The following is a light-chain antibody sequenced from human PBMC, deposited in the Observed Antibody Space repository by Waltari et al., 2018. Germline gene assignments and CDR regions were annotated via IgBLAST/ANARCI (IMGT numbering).Light chain of an antibody. V-gene: IGKV3-15*01. Sequence: EIVLTQSPATLSVSPGETATLSCRASQSVSPNLAWYQQKPGQTPRLLISGASTRATGSPARFSGSGSGTEFTLTISSLQSEDFAVYYCQQYKNWPLTFGGGTKVEIK. CDR2: GAS. CDR3: QQYKNWPLT. CDR1: QSVSPN. J-gene: IGKJ4*01.